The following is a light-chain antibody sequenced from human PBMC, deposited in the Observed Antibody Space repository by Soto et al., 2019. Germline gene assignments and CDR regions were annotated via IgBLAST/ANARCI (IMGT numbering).Light chain of an antibody. J-gene: IGKJ1*01. V-gene: IGKV3D-15*01. Sequence: ELVMTQSPATLSVSPGERATLSCRASQSVSSNLAWYQQKPGQAPRLLIYGASTRATGIPARFSGSGSGTDFTLTISSLQPDDFATYYCQHYNSYRWTFGQGTKVDIK. CDR1: QSVSSN. CDR2: GAS. CDR3: QHYNSYRWT.